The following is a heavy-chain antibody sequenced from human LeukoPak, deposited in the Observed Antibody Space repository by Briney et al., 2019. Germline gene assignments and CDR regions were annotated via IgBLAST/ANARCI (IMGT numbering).Heavy chain of an antibody. Sequence: SETLSLTCNVSGGSISTFYWSWIRQPPGKGLEWIAYIFNTGHTNYNPSLKGRFTISVDTSKNQFSLKLNSVTAADTAVYYCARHPFSDGFDVWVHGTMVTVSS. CDR3: ARHPFSDGFDV. V-gene: IGHV4-59*08. J-gene: IGHJ3*01. CDR2: IFNTGHT. CDR1: GGSISTFY.